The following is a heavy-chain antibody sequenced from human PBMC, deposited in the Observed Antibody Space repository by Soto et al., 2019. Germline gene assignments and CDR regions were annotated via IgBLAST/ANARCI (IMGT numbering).Heavy chain of an antibody. Sequence: VGSLRLSCAASGFTFSNYAMSWVRQAPGKGLEWVSAVSGSGGSTFYAGSVKGRFTISRDNSKNTLSLQMNSLRAEDTAVYYCAKGASYYYDSSGYYAYWGQGTLVTVS. CDR1: GFTFSNYA. J-gene: IGHJ4*02. CDR3: AKGASYYYDSSGYYAY. CDR2: VSGSGGST. V-gene: IGHV3-23*01. D-gene: IGHD3-22*01.